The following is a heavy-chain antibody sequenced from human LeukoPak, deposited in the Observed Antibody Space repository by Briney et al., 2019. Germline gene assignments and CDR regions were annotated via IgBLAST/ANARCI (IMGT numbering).Heavy chain of an antibody. CDR3: ARESGSSGWFPNFDY. V-gene: IGHV3-48*02. J-gene: IGHJ4*02. Sequence: PGGSLRLSCAASGFTFSSYSMNWVRQAPGKGLEWVSYISSSSSTIYYADSVKGRFTISRGNAKNSLYLQMNSLRDEDTAVYYCARESGSSGWFPNFDYWGQGTLVTVSS. CDR1: GFTFSSYS. D-gene: IGHD6-19*01. CDR2: ISSSSSTI.